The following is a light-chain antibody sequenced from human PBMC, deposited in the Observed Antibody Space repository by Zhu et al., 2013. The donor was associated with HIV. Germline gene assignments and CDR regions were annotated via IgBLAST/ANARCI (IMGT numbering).Light chain of an antibody. CDR1: QNVNRN. J-gene: IGKJ1*01. Sequence: EVVLTQSPVTLAGFPGDRVTLSCRASQNVNRNLAWYQHKRGQSPRLLISGASTRATGVPPRFSGSGSATEFTLTISGLQSDDFAVYYCQHYNNWPPWTFGQETTVEMK. CDR2: GAS. V-gene: IGKV3-15*01. CDR3: QHYNNWPPWT.